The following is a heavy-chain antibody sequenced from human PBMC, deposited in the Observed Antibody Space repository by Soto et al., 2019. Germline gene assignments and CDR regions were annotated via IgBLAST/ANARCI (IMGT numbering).Heavy chain of an antibody. V-gene: IGHV4-61*01. D-gene: IGHD1-26*01. CDR2: VYYSGST. Sequence: QVQLQESGPGLVKPSETLSLTCTVSGGSVSSGSYYWSWIRQPPGKGLEWIGYVYYSGSTNYNPALKSRVTLSVDTAKNQFSLKLSSVTAADTAVYYCERVFSEWELLRRGRLFDYWGQGTLVTVSS. CDR3: ERVFSEWELLRRGRLFDY. J-gene: IGHJ4*02. CDR1: GGSVSSGSYY.